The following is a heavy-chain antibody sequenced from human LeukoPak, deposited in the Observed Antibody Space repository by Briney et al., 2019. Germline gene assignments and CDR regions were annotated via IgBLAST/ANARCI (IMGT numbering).Heavy chain of an antibody. D-gene: IGHD3-3*01. CDR1: GGTFSSYA. V-gene: IGHV1-69*13. J-gene: IGHJ6*02. CDR2: IIPIFGTA. Sequence: ASVKVSCKASGGTFSSYAISWVRQAPGQGLEWMGGIIPIFGTANYAQKFQGRVTITADESTSTAYMELSSLRSEDTAVYYCARLNYDFWSGHYGMDVWGQGTTVTVSS. CDR3: ARLNYDFWSGHYGMDV.